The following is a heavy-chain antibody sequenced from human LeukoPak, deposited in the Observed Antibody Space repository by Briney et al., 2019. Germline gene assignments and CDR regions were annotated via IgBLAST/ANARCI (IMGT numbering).Heavy chain of an antibody. CDR1: GFTFSTYA. CDR2: LNHDGGST. CDR3: AKTGRDYGDFFYFDY. V-gene: IGHV3-23*01. D-gene: IGHD4-17*01. Sequence: PGGSLRLSCATSGFTFSTYAMSWVRQAPGKGLEWVSALNHDGGSTYYADSVKGRFTIFGDNSKNTLYLQISSLRVEDTAVYYCAKTGRDYGDFFYFDYWGQGTLVTVSS. J-gene: IGHJ4*02.